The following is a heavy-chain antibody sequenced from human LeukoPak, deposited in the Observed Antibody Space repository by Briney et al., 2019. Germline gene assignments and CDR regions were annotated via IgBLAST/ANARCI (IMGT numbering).Heavy chain of an antibody. V-gene: IGHV1-2*02. CDR2: INPNSGGT. CDR3: ATELPCAQELVLDY. CDR1: GYTLTGYY. Sequence: ASVKVSCKPSGYTLTGYYMHWVRHAPGQGLEWMGSINPNSGGTNYAQKFQGRVTMTRDKSISTAYMELSRLRSDDTAVYYCATELPCAQELVLDYWGQGTLVTVSS. J-gene: IGHJ4*02. D-gene: IGHD1-26*01.